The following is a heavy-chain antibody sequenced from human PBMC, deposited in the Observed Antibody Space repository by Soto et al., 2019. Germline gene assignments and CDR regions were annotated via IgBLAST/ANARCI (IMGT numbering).Heavy chain of an antibody. Sequence: QVQLQESGPGLVKPSETLSLTCTVSGGSISNYYWSWIRQPPGKRLEWIGDIYYSGSTTYNPSLKSRGTISVDTSKNQFSLKLSSVTAADTAVDYCARAGAATLSDYWGQGTLVTVSS. J-gene: IGHJ4*02. D-gene: IGHD2-15*01. CDR3: ARAGAATLSDY. V-gene: IGHV4-59*01. CDR2: IYYSGST. CDR1: GGSISNYY.